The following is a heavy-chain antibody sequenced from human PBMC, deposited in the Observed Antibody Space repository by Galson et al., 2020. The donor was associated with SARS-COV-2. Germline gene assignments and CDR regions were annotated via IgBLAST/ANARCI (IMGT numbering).Heavy chain of an antibody. V-gene: IGHV4-39*01. D-gene: IGHD5-18*01. CDR1: GGSISSSSYY. CDR2: IYYSGST. J-gene: IGHJ4*02. CDR3: ARSERGYSYGSVDY. Sequence: SETLSLTCTVSGGSISSSSYYWGWIRQPPGKGLDWIGSIYYSGSTYYNPSLKSRVTISVDTSKNQFSLKLSSVTAADTAVYYCARSERGYSYGSVDYWGQGTLVTVSS.